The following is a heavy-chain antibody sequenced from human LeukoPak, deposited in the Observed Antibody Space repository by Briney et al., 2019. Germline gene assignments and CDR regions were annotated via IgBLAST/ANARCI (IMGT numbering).Heavy chain of an antibody. CDR3: ARGRGPFDP. V-gene: IGHV4-34*01. Sequence: SETLSLTCAVYGGSFSGYCWSWIRQPPGKGLEWIGEINHSGSTNYNPSLKSRVTISVDTSKNQFSLKLSSVTAADTAVYYCARGRGPFDPWGQGTLVTVSS. CDR1: GGSFSGYC. CDR2: INHSGST. D-gene: IGHD3-10*01. J-gene: IGHJ5*02.